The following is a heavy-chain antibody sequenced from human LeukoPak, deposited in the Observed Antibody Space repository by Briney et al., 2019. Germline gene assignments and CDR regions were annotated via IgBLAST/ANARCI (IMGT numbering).Heavy chain of an antibody. J-gene: IGHJ4*02. D-gene: IGHD4-23*01. Sequence: HGGSLRLSCAASGFTFSSYGMHWVRQAPGKGLEWVAVISYDGSNKYYADSVKGRFTISRDNSKNTLYLQMNSLRAEDTAVYYCAKDTATVVTWYYFDYWGQGTLVTVSS. CDR1: GFTFSSYG. CDR3: AKDTATVVTWYYFDY. V-gene: IGHV3-30*18. CDR2: ISYDGSNK.